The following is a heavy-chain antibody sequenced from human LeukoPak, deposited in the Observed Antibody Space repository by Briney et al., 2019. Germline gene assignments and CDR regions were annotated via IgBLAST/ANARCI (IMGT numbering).Heavy chain of an antibody. V-gene: IGHV3-30*04. J-gene: IGHJ4*02. Sequence: AGGSLRLSCAASGFTFSSYAMHWVRQAPGKGLEWVAVISYDGSNKYYADSVKGRFTISRDNSKNTLYLQMNSLRAEDTAVYYCARVSPSGDYFDYWGQGTLVTVSS. D-gene: IGHD4-17*01. CDR2: ISYDGSNK. CDR3: ARVSPSGDYFDY. CDR1: GFTFSSYA.